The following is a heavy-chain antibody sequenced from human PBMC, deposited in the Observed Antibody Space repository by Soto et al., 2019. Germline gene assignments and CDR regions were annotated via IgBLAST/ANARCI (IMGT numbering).Heavy chain of an antibody. V-gene: IGHV4-4*02. CDR2: MYPSGSS. CDR3: AKGGGSGYNYGLSY. CDR1: GGSISSGYW. Sequence: QVQLQESAPGLVKSSRTLSLTCAVSGGSISSGYWWNWVRQPPGKGPEWIGEMYPSGSSNYNPFLKRRVVITVDQSNNHFYLHPNSMAAADTRVYYCAKGGGSGYNYGLSYWGKGTLVTLSS. J-gene: IGHJ4*02. D-gene: IGHD5-18*01.